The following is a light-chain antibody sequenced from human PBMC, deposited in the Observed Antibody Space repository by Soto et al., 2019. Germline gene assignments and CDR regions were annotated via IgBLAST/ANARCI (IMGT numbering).Light chain of an antibody. CDR3: QVEIT. V-gene: IGKV3-11*01. Sequence: EIVLTQSPATLSLSPGEGAPLSCRASQSVTSYLAWYQQKPGQAPRLLIHDASSRATGIPARFSGSGSGTDFSLTISSLEPEDFAVYYCQVEITFGQGTRLEIK. CDR2: DAS. J-gene: IGKJ5*01. CDR1: QSVTSY.